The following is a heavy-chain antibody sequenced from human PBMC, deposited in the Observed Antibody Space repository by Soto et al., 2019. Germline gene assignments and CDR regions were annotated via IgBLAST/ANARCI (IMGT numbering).Heavy chain of an antibody. CDR2: INSDGSHT. CDR3: AGGMAGLDV. CDR1: GLSFNIYW. V-gene: IGHV3-74*01. J-gene: IGHJ6*02. Sequence: DVQLVESGGGVVQPGGSLRLSCAASGLSFNIYWMHWVRQVPGKGLVWLARINSDGSHTIYVDSVKGRFTISRDNAKNTVFLQMDSLRDEDTGVYYCAGGMAGLDVWGQWTTVTVSS.